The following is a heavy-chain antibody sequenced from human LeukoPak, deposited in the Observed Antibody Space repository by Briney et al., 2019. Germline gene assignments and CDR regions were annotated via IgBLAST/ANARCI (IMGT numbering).Heavy chain of an antibody. D-gene: IGHD6-13*01. CDR1: GFTFSSYS. CDR3: ARTGIAAAGKGLNYFDY. V-gene: IGHV3-21*01. CDR2: ISSSSSYI. J-gene: IGHJ4*02. Sequence: PGGSLRLSCAASGFTFSSYSMNWVRQAPGKGLEWVSSISSSSSYIYYADSVKGRFTISRDNAKNSLYLQMNSLRAEDTAVYYCARTGIAAAGKGLNYFDYWGQGTLVTVSS.